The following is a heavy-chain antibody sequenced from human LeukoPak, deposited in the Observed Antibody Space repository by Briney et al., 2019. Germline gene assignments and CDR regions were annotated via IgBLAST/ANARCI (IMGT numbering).Heavy chain of an antibody. V-gene: IGHV1-2*02. CDR3: ARDGLYVNPTLDY. J-gene: IGHJ4*02. CDR1: GYTFTGYY. CDR2: INPNSGGT. Sequence: ASVKVSCKASGYTFTGYYMHWVRQAPGQGLEWMGWINPNSGGTNYAQKFQGRVTMTRDTSISTAYMELSRLRSDDTAVYYCARDGLYVNPTLDYWGQGTLVTVSS. D-gene: IGHD2-8*01.